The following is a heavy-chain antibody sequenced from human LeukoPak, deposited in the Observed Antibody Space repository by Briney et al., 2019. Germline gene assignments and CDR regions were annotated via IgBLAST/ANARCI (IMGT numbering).Heavy chain of an antibody. Sequence: SETLSLTCAVYGGSFSGYYWSWIRQPPGKGLEWIGYIYYSGSTNYNPSLKSRVTISVDTSKNQFSLKLSSVTAADTAVYYCARARGFEYSAREFDYWGQGTLVTVSS. CDR1: GGSFSGYY. CDR3: ARARGFEYSAREFDY. J-gene: IGHJ4*02. V-gene: IGHV4-59*01. CDR2: IYYSGST. D-gene: IGHD6-6*01.